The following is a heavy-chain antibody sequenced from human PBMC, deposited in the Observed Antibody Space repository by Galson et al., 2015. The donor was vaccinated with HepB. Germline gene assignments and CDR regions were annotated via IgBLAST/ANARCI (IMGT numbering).Heavy chain of an antibody. Sequence: SVKVSCKASGYTFTGYYMHWVRQAPGQGLEWMGWINPNSGGTNYAQKFQGWVTMTRDTSISTAYMELSRLRSDDTAVYYCARALTPYSSSKPSGYWGQGTLVTVSS. CDR3: ARALTPYSSSKPSGY. V-gene: IGHV1-2*04. CDR1: GYTFTGYY. D-gene: IGHD6-13*01. CDR2: INPNSGGT. J-gene: IGHJ4*02.